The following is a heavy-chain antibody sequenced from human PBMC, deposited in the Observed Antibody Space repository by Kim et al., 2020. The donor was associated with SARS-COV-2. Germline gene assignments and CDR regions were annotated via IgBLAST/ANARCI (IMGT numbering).Heavy chain of an antibody. CDR1: GYTFTGYY. J-gene: IGHJ4*02. Sequence: ASVKVSCKASGYTFTGYYIHWVRQAPGQQGLEWMGRINPNSDDTNYAQKFQGRVTMTRDTSISTAYMDLSRLRSDDTAVYYCAREGGAAAGTYFDNWGQG. V-gene: IGHV1-2*06. D-gene: IGHD6-13*01. CDR2: INPNSDDT. CDR3: AREGGAAAGTYFDN.